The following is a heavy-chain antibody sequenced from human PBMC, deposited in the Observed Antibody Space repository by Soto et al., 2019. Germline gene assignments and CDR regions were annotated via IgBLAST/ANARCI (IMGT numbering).Heavy chain of an antibody. J-gene: IGHJ5*02. CDR2: IDSSGEK. Sequence: QVTLKESGPVLVKPTETLTLRCTVSGLSITDSEMGVSWIRQPPGKALEWLAHIDSSGEKSYRTFLKSRLTISKDTSKSQIVLIMTNMDPADTATSYCARRHLAVAVSPWFDPWGQGILVTVSS. CDR1: GLSITDSEMG. CDR3: ARRHLAVAVSPWFDP. V-gene: IGHV2-26*01. D-gene: IGHD3-16*01.